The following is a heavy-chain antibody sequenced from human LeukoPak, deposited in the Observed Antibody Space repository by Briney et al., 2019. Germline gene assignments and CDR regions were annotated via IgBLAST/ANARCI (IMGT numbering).Heavy chain of an antibody. CDR3: ARGGFYCGGDCYVDY. J-gene: IGHJ4*02. CDR1: GGPFSPYY. Sequence: SSETLSLTCAVYGGPFSPYYWSWIRQPPGKGLEWLGEINHSGSTNYNPSLKSRVNISVATSKNQFSLRLSSVTAADTAVYYSARGGFYCGGDCYVDYWGQGTLVTVSS. V-gene: IGHV4-34*01. CDR2: INHSGST. D-gene: IGHD2-21*02.